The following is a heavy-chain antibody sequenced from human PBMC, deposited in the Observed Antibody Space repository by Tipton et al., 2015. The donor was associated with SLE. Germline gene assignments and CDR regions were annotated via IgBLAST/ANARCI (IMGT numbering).Heavy chain of an antibody. CDR3: ARVQIPSSRNWFDP. CDR1: GGSFSSHY. J-gene: IGHJ5*02. V-gene: IGHV4-59*11. Sequence: TLSLTCAVYGGSFSSHYWSWIRRPPGKGLEWIGYIYYSGSTYYNPSLKSRVTISVDTSKNQFSLKLSSVTAADTAVYYCARVQIPSSRNWFDPWGQGTLVTVSS. CDR2: IYYSGST. D-gene: IGHD6-13*01.